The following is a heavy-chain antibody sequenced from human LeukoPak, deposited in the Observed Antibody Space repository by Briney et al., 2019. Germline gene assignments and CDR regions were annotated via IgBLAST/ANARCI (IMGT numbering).Heavy chain of an antibody. J-gene: IGHJ3*02. Sequence: PGGSLRLSCAASGFTVSSYYMSWVRQAPGKGLEWVSVIHSGGSTYYADSVKGRFTTSRDDSKNTLYIQMNSLRAEDTAVYYCARETAQSDAFDIWGQGTMVTVSS. V-gene: IGHV3-53*01. CDR3: ARETAQSDAFDI. CDR2: IHSGGST. CDR1: GFTVSSYY.